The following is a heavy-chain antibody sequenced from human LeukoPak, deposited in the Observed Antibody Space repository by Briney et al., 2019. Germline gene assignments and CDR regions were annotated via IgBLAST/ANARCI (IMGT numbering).Heavy chain of an antibody. Sequence: SETLSLTCTVSGGSISSYYWSWIRQLPGKGLEWIGYIYYSGSTNYNPSLKSRVTISVDTCKNQFSLKLSSVTAADTAVYYCARLLSPYWYFDLWGRGTLVTVSS. CDR2: IYYSGST. J-gene: IGHJ2*01. V-gene: IGHV4-59*08. CDR1: GGSISSYY. D-gene: IGHD3-10*01. CDR3: ARLLSPYWYFDL.